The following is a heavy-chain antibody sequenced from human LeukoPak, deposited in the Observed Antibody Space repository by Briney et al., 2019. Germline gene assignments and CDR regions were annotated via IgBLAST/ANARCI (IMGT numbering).Heavy chain of an antibody. J-gene: IGHJ4*02. CDR1: GFSFSSYW. CDR3: ARGITMVRGVYYFDY. CDR2: INQDGSKK. Sequence: PGGSLRLSCAASGFSFSSYWVTWVRQAPGKGLEWVANINQDGSKKYYVDSVKGRFTISRDNAKNSLYLQMNSLRAEDTAVYYCARGITMVRGVYYFDYWGQGTLVTVSS. D-gene: IGHD3-10*01. V-gene: IGHV3-7*01.